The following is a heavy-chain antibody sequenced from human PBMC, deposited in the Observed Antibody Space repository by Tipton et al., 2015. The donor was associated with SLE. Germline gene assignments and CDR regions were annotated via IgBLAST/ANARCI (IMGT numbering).Heavy chain of an antibody. J-gene: IGHJ5*02. CDR1: DDSISGYY. V-gene: IGHV4-34*01. CDR3: ARGGTVFGVVLNWFDP. CDR2: ISHSGSA. Sequence: TLSLTCTVSDDSISGYYWSWIRQPPGKGLEWIGAISHSGSADYHPSLKSRVTISLDKSKNQFSLKLTSVTAADTAVYYCARGGTVFGVVLNWFDPWGQGTLVTVSS. D-gene: IGHD3-3*01.